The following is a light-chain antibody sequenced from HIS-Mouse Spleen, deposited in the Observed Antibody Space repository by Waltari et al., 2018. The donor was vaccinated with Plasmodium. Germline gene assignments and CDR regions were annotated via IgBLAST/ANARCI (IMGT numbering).Light chain of an antibody. CDR1: QSVSSN. V-gene: IGKV3-15*01. J-gene: IGKJ3*01. Sequence: ELVMTQSPATLSVSPGESATLSCRASQSVSSNLAWYQQKPGQATRLLIYGASTRATGIPARFSGSGSGTEFTLTISSLQSEDFAVYYCQQYNNWSFTFGPGTKVDIK. CDR2: GAS. CDR3: QQYNNWSFT.